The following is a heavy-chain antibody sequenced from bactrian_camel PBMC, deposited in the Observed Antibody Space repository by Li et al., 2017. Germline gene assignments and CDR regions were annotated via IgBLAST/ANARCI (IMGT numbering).Heavy chain of an antibody. V-gene: IGHV3S32*01. CDR1: GYFSKRC. Sequence: VQLVESGGDSVEAGGSLRLSCVVSGYFSKRCMAWFRQAPGKERQGVAGIYTGAPRTYYADSVKGRVTVPIDENKNILYLEMNNLKPADTGVYYCTADQSCSSLWPIVTATEDADFDYWGQGTQVTVS. CDR3: TADQSCSSLWPIVTATEDADFDY. CDR2: IYTGAPRT. J-gene: IGHJ6*01. D-gene: IGHD2*01.